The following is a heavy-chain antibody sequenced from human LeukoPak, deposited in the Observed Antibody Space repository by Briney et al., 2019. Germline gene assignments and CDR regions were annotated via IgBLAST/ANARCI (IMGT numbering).Heavy chain of an antibody. CDR3: ARGWFDP. Sequence: SETLSLTCAVYGESFSSYYWSWIRQPPGKGLEWIGYIYYSGSTNYNPSLKSRVTISVDTSKNQFSLKLSSVTAADTAVYYCARGWFDPWGQGTLVTVSS. CDR1: GESFSSYY. J-gene: IGHJ5*02. V-gene: IGHV4-59*01. CDR2: IYYSGST.